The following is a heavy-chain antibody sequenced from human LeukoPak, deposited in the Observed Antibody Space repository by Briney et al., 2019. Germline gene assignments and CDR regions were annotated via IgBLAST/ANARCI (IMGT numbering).Heavy chain of an antibody. V-gene: IGHV1-8*01. D-gene: IGHD3-16*01. CDR1: GYTFTSYD. Sequence: PGASVKDSCKASGYTFTSYDINWVRQATGQGLEWMGWMNPNSGNTGYAQKFQGRVTMTRNTSISTAYMELSSLRSEDTAVYYCARALGDGDYYYMDVWGKGTTVTVSS. CDR2: MNPNSGNT. J-gene: IGHJ6*03. CDR3: ARALGDGDYYYMDV.